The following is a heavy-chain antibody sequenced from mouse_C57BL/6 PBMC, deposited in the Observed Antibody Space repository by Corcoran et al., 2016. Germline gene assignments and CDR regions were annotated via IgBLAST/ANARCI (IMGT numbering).Heavy chain of an antibody. CDR1: GYTFTDYY. D-gene: IGHD4-1*01. J-gene: IGHJ2*01. V-gene: IGHV1-26*01. Sequence: EVQLQQSGPELVKPGASVKISCKASGYTFTDYYMNWVKQSHGKSLEWIGDINPNNGGTSYNQKFKGKATLTVDKSSSTAYMELRSLTSEDSAVYYCARGSLTGTYYFDYWGQGTTLTVSS. CDR3: ARGSLTGTYYFDY. CDR2: INPNNGGT.